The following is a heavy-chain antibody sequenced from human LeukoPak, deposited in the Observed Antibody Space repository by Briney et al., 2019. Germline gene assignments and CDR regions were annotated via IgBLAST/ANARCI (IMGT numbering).Heavy chain of an antibody. J-gene: IGHJ3*02. Sequence: GGSLRLSCAASGFTFSYYWMYWVRQAPGKGLVWVSRINSDGSGTTYADSVKGRFTISRDNAKNTLFLQMNSLRAEDTAVYYCARSSRYCSGGSCPDAYDIWGQGTVVTVSS. CDR2: INSDGSGT. D-gene: IGHD2-15*01. V-gene: IGHV3-74*01. CDR1: GFTFSYYW. CDR3: ARSSRYCSGGSCPDAYDI.